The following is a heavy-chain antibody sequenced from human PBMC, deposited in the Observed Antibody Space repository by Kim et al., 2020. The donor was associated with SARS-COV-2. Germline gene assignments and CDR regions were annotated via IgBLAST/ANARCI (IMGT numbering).Heavy chain of an antibody. J-gene: IGHJ4*02. CDR2: IYSGGST. D-gene: IGHD3-9*01. V-gene: IGHV3-53*01. CDR3: ARVLSGILTDY. CDR1: GFTVSSNY. Sequence: GGSLRLSCAASGFTVSSNYMSWVRQAPGKGLEWVSVIYSGGSTYYADSVKGRFTISRDNSKNTLYLQMNSLRAEDTAVCYCARVLSGILTDYWGQGTLVTVSS.